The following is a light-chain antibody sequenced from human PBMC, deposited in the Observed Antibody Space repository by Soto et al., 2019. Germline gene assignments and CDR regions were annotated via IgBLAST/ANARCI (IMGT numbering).Light chain of an antibody. CDR1: QGIRND. J-gene: IGKJ1*01. V-gene: IGKV1-17*01. Sequence: DIQMTQSPSSLSASVGDRETITCRARQGIRNDLGGYKQKPGKAPKRLIYGAYNLQSGVPYRFSGSGSVTEFTLPTSSLQPEHFAPCYCLQPISYPWSFRHWTQVEI. CDR3: LQPISYPWS. CDR2: GAY.